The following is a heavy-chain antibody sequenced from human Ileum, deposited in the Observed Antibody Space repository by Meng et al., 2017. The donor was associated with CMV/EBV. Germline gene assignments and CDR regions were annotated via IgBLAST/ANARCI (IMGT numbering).Heavy chain of an antibody. CDR2: ISYDGSNK. D-gene: IGHD1-1*01. CDR1: GFTFSSYA. V-gene: IGHV3-30*04. Sequence: GESLKISCAASGFTFSSYAMHWVRQAPGKGLEWVAVISYDGSNKYYADSVKGRFTISRDNSKNTLYLQMNSLRAEDTAVYYCARGYYYFDYWGQGTRVTVSS. CDR3: ARGYYYFDY. J-gene: IGHJ4*02.